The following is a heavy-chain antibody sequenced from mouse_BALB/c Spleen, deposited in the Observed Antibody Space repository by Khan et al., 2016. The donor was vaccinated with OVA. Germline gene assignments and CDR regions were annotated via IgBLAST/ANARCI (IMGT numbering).Heavy chain of an antibody. CDR1: GFTFNTYA. Sequence: EMQLVESGGGLVQPKGSLKLSCAASGFTFNTYAMNWVRQAPGKGLEWVARIRSKSNNYATYYADSVKDRFTISRDDSQSMLYLQMNNLKTEDTAMYYFVSRSWFAYWGQGTLVTVSA. V-gene: IGHV10-1*02. J-gene: IGHJ3*01. CDR3: VSRSWFAY. CDR2: IRSKSNNYAT.